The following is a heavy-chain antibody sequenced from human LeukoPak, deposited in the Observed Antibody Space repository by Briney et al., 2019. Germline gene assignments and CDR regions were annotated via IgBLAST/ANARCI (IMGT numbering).Heavy chain of an antibody. CDR2: ISGGGGVT. Sequence: GGSLRLSCAASGFTFSSYAMSWVRQAPGKGLEWVSTISGGGGVTYYPDSVRGRFTISRDNSKNTLHLQMDSLRAEDTAIYYCAKWPEGATPKFHYWGQGTLVTVSS. D-gene: IGHD1-26*01. V-gene: IGHV3-23*01. CDR1: GFTFSSYA. J-gene: IGHJ4*02. CDR3: AKWPEGATPKFHY.